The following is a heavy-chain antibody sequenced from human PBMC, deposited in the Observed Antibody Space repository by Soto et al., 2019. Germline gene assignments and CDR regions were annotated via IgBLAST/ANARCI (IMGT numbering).Heavy chain of an antibody. J-gene: IGHJ4*02. CDR3: ARHTTYYYDKSTGYLDY. D-gene: IGHD3-22*01. CDR1: GYSFNIHW. V-gene: IGHV5-51*01. Sequence: RGESLKISCQASGYSFNIHWIAWVRQMPGEGLEWMGIVYPGDSDTRYSPSFQGQVTISADKSISTAYLQWSSLKASDTAMYYCARHTTYYYDKSTGYLDYWGQGTLVTVSS. CDR2: VYPGDSDT.